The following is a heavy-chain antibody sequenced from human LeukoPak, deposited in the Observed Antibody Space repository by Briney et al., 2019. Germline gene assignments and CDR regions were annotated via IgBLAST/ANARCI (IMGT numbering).Heavy chain of an antibody. J-gene: IGHJ5*02. D-gene: IGHD3-10*01. CDR3: ARAYYSTSWFPH. V-gene: IGHV4-34*01. Sequence: SETLSLTCAVSGVSLSGYYWGWIRQTPGKGLEWIGEINHSGRTNYNPSLKSRVTISADASKNQFSLELRSVTAADTAVYYCARAYYSTSWFPHWGQGALVTVSS. CDR2: INHSGRT. CDR1: GVSLSGYY.